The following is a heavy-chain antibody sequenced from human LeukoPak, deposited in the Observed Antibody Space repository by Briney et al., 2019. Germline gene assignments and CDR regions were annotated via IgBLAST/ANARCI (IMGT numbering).Heavy chain of an antibody. CDR2: IWYDGSNK. J-gene: IGHJ5*02. D-gene: IGHD3-3*01. CDR3: ARGGPIFGVVISNWFDP. CDR1: GFTFSSYG. V-gene: IGHV3-33*01. Sequence: GGSLRLSCAASGFTFSSYGMHWVRQAPGKGLEGVAVIWYDGSNKYYADSVKGRFTITRDNSKNALYLKMNSLRAEDTAVYYCARGGPIFGVVISNWFDPWGQGTLVTVSS.